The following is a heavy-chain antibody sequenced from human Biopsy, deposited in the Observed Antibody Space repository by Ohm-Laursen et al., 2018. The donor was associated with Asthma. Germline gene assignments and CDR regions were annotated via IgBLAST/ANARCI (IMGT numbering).Heavy chain of an antibody. CDR3: AKEVFPGWELRRGPDS. Sequence: SLRLSCSASGFSFSNYGMHWVRQAPGKGLDWVADISFDGTNRNYTDSVKGRFTISRDNSRNTLHLEMNSLRAEDTAVYFCAKEVFPGWELRRGPDSWGQGTLVTVSS. CDR2: ISFDGTNR. CDR1: GFSFSNYG. J-gene: IGHJ4*02. V-gene: IGHV3-30*18. D-gene: IGHD1-26*01.